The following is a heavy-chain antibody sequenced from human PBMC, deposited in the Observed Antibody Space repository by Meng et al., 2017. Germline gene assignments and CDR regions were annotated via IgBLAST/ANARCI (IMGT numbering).Heavy chain of an antibody. CDR1: GGSISSYY. CDR2: IYYSGST. Sequence: SETLSLTCTVSGGSISSYYWSWIRQPPGKGLEWIGYIYYSGSTNYNPSLKSRVTISVDTSKNQFSLKLSSVTAADTAVYYCARDFYTFGLDYWGQGTLVTVPQ. D-gene: IGHD2/OR15-2a*01. CDR3: ARDFYTFGLDY. V-gene: IGHV4-59*01. J-gene: IGHJ4*02.